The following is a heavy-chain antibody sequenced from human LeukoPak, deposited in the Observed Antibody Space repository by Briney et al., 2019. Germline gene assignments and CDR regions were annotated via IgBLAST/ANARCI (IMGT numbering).Heavy chain of an antibody. CDR2: ISGSGGST. D-gene: IGHD5-12*01. J-gene: IGHJ5*02. CDR1: GFTFSSYA. V-gene: IGHV3-23*01. Sequence: GGSLRLSCAASGFTFSSYATSWVRQAPGKGLEWVSAISGSGGSTYYADSVKGRFTISRDNSKNTLYLQMNSLRAEDTAVCYCAKRSGSGYRFDPWGQGTLVTVSS. CDR3: AKRSGSGYRFDP.